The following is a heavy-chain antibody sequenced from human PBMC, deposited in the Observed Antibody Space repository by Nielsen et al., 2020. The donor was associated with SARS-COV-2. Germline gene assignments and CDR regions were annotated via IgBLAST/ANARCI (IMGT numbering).Heavy chain of an antibody. D-gene: IGHD5-12*01. CDR2: ISAYNGNT. V-gene: IGHV1-18*01. Sequence: ASVKVSCKASGYTFTSYGISWVRQAPGQGLEWMGWISAYNGNTNYAQKLEGRVTMTTDTSTSTAYMELRSLRSDDTAVYYCARVGGYSGYGARSMDVWGQGTTVTVSS. J-gene: IGHJ6*02. CDR3: ARVGGYSGYGARSMDV. CDR1: GYTFTSYG.